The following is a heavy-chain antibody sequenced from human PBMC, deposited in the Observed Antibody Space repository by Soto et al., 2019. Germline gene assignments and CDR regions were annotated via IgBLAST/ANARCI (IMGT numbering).Heavy chain of an antibody. V-gene: IGHV3-53*01. J-gene: IGHJ4*02. CDR2: IYSGGST. CDR1: GFTVSSNY. CDR3: ARRSHIVVAPT. Sequence: GGSLRLSCAASGFTVSSNYMSWVRQAPGKGLEWVSVIYSGGSTYYADSVKGRFTISRDNSKNHFSLILTSVTAADTAVYYCARRSHIVVAPTWGQGTLVTVSS. D-gene: IGHD2-21*01.